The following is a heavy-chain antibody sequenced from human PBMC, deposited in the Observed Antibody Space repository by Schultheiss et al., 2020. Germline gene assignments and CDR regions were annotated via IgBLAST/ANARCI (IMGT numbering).Heavy chain of an antibody. CDR1: GFTFSDYY. D-gene: IGHD2-15*01. Sequence: GGSLRLSCAASGFTFSDYYMSWIRQAPGKGLEWVGRIKSKTDGGTTDYAAPVKGRFTISRDDSKNTLYLQMNSLRAEDTAVYYCAKGGGSFYSGLDHWGQGTLVTVSS. CDR3: AKGGGSFYSGLDH. CDR2: IKSKTDGGTT. V-gene: IGHV3-15*01. J-gene: IGHJ4*02.